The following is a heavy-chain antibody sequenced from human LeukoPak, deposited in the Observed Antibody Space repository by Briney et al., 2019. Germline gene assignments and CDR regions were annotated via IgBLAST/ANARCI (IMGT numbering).Heavy chain of an antibody. CDR1: GFTFSSYS. Sequence: PGGSLRLSCAASGFTFSSYSMNWVRQAPGKGLEWVSSISSSSSYIYYADSVKGRFTISRDNSKNTLYLQMNSLRAEDTAVYYCAKGRGSLGFDYWGQGTLVTVSS. D-gene: IGHD1-26*01. J-gene: IGHJ4*02. CDR3: AKGRGSLGFDY. CDR2: ISSSSSYI. V-gene: IGHV3-21*04.